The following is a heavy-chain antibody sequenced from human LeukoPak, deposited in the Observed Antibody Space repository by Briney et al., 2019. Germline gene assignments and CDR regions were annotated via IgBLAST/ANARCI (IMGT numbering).Heavy chain of an antibody. V-gene: IGHV3-23*01. Sequence: GGSLRLSCAASGFTFSSYAMSWVRQAPGKGLECVSHIRGSADSTYYSDSVKGRFTISRDNSRNTLYLQMDSLRAEDTAVYYCARTAMGDFVRFPNDYWGQGTLVTVSS. CDR1: GFTFSSYA. CDR2: IRGSADST. J-gene: IGHJ4*02. CDR3: ARTAMGDFVRFPNDY. D-gene: IGHD2-21*02.